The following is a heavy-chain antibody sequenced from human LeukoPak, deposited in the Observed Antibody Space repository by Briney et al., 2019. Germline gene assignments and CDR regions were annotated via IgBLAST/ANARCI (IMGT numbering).Heavy chain of an antibody. CDR1: GYSFRTYW. Sequence: GESLKISCKGSGYSFRTYWIAWMRQMPGNGLEWMGIIYPGDSDTRYSPSFQGQVTISVDKSVTTAYLQWSSLKASDTAMYYCAGHHIVGDSISAFDIWGQGTMVTVSS. D-gene: IGHD1-26*01. CDR3: AGHHIVGDSISAFDI. V-gene: IGHV5-51*01. CDR2: IYPGDSDT. J-gene: IGHJ3*02.